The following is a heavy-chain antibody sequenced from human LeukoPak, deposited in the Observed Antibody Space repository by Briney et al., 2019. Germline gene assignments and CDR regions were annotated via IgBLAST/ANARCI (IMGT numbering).Heavy chain of an antibody. J-gene: IGHJ4*02. CDR1: GFTFSSYG. CDR3: AKMRRVGATIDY. V-gene: IGHV3-30*02. D-gene: IGHD1-26*01. Sequence: PGGSLRLSYAASGFTFSSYGMHWVRQAPGKGLEWVAFIRYDGSNKYYADSVKGRFTISRDNSKNTLYLQMNSLRAEDTAVYYCAKMRRVGATIDYWGQGTLVTVSS. CDR2: IRYDGSNK.